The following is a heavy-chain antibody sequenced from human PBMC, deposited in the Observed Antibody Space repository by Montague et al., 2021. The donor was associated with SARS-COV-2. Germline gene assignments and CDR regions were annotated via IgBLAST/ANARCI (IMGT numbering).Heavy chain of an antibody. J-gene: IGHJ4*02. CDR3: ARGDHPQSASWYFFDT. CDR2: IYSSGNA. CDR1: GGSINYYY. Sequence: SETLSLTCTVSGGSINYYYWNWLRQSSAKGLEWIGRIYSSGNANXSPSLKSRVTMSVDTSQNQFSLKLNSLTAADTAVYYCARGDHPQSASWYFFDTWGQGALVTVSS. D-gene: IGHD6-13*01. V-gene: IGHV4-4*07.